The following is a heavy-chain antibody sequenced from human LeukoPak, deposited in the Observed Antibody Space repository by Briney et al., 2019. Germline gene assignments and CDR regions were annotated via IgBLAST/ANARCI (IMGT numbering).Heavy chain of an antibody. CDR1: GFTFSYYG. D-gene: IGHD6-13*01. CDR2: IRYDGSDK. V-gene: IGHV3-30*02. J-gene: IGHJ4*02. CDR3: AKSPYRGGSSWTEFDY. Sequence: GGSLRLSCAASGFTFSYYGIHWVRQAPGKGLDWVAFIRYDGSDKYYADSVKGRFTISRDSSKNTVYLQMNSLRDEDTAVYYCAKSPYRGGSSWTEFDYWGQGTLVTVSS.